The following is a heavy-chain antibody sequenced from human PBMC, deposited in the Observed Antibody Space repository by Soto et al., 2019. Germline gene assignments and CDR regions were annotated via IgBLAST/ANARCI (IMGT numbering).Heavy chain of an antibody. CDR2: ISSDGSNK. Sequence: QVQLVESGGGVVQPGRSLRLSCAASGFTFSSYAMHWVRQAPGKGLEWVAVISSDGSNKFYADSVKGRFTISRDNSKKTLYLQMNSLRAEDTTVYYWARAVPPMIVLVVDYWGHGNLVTVSS. V-gene: IGHV3-30-3*01. J-gene: IGHJ4*01. CDR1: GFTFSSYA. CDR3: ARAVPPMIVLVVDY. D-gene: IGHD3-22*01.